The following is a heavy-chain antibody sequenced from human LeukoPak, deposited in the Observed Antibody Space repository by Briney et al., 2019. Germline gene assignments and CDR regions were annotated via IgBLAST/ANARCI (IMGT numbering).Heavy chain of an antibody. CDR1: GFTFSSYA. CDR2: ISGSGGST. D-gene: IGHD3-10*01. J-gene: IGHJ4*02. CDR3: VKEAYYGWGSSPTFYFDY. Sequence: GGSLRLSCAASGFTFSSYAMSWVRQTPGKGLEWVSAISGSGGSTYYADSVKGRFTISRDNSRNTVFLQMNRLRPEDTAVYYRVKEAYYGWGSSPTFYFDYWGQGTRVTVSS. V-gene: IGHV3-23*01.